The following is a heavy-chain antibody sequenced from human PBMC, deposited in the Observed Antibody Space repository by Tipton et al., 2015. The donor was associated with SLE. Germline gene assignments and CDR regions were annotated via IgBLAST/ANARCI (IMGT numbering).Heavy chain of an antibody. CDR2: IYFTGRT. V-gene: IGHV4-31*03. D-gene: IGHD6-25*01. Sequence: LRLSCTVSGGSITTTPYYWGWIRQHPGKGLEGIGYIYFTGRTYYNPSLKSRLTISLDTSKNQFSLKLSSVTAADTAVYYCARTEVGGYSHDAFGLWGHGTMVTVSS. J-gene: IGHJ3*01. CDR3: ARTEVGGYSHDAFGL. CDR1: GGSITTTPYY.